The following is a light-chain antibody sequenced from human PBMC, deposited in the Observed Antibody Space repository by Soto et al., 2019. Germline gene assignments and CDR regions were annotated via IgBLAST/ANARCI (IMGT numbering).Light chain of an antibody. J-gene: IGKJ5*01. CDR3: QQFNGYPIT. CDR2: TAS. Sequence: AIQLTQSPSSLSASVGDRVTITCRASQGISRALAWYQQKPGKAPEVLIYTASNLERGVPSRFSGSGSGTDFTLTISSLQPEDFATYYCQQFNGYPITFGQGTRLEIK. V-gene: IGKV1-13*02. CDR1: QGISRA.